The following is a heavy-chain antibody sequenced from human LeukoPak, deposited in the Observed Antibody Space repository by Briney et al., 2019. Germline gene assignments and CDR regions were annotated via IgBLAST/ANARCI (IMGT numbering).Heavy chain of an antibody. V-gene: IGHV1-8*01. CDR3: ARLNDCGDYVYYYYYGMDV. CDR1: GYTFTSYD. D-gene: IGHD4-17*01. J-gene: IGHJ6*02. CDR2: MNPNSGNT. Sequence: ASVKVSCKASGYTFTSYDINWVRQATGQGLEWMGWMNPNSGNTGYAQKFQGRVTMTRNTSISTAYMELSSLRSEDTAVYYCARLNDCGDYVYYYYYGMDVWGQGTTVTVSS.